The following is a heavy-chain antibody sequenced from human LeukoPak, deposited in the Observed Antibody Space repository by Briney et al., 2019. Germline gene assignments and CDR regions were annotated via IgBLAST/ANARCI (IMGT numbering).Heavy chain of an antibody. D-gene: IGHD4-17*01. CDR2: INPNSGVT. J-gene: IGHJ4*02. V-gene: IGHV1-2*02. Sequence: ASVRVSCKASGYSLTGYYLHWVRQAPGQGLEWMGWINPNSGVTIDAQEFQGRVTMTWDTSVSTALMDLNTLTSGDTAVYYCASGYGHYWQHFDYWGQGTLVTVPT. CDR3: ASGYGHYWQHFDY. CDR1: GYSLTGYY.